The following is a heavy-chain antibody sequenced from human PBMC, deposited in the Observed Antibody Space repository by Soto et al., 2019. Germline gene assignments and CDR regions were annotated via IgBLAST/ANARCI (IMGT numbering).Heavy chain of an antibody. Sequence: ASVKVSCKASGYTFTSYDINWVRQATGQGLEWMGWMNPNSGNTGYAQKFQGRVTMTRNTAISTAYMELSSLRSEDTAVYYCARGLGKVRGVIGYYYYYMDVWGKGTTVTVSS. D-gene: IGHD3-10*01. V-gene: IGHV1-8*01. CDR2: MNPNSGNT. J-gene: IGHJ6*03. CDR3: ARGLGKVRGVIGYYYYYMDV. CDR1: GYTFTSYD.